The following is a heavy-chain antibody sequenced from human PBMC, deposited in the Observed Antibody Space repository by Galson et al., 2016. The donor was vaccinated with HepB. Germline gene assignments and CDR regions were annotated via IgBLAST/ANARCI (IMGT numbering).Heavy chain of an antibody. Sequence: SLRLSCAASGFNIRDYSMNWLRQAPGRGLEWISFIFSSSTIYYADSVKGRFTISRDNAKNSLYLQMNSLTDEDTAVYFCARGGRENTLDYWGQGTLVTVSS. J-gene: IGHJ4*02. CDR2: IFSSSTI. D-gene: IGHD2/OR15-2a*01. CDR1: GFNIRDYS. V-gene: IGHV3-48*02. CDR3: ARGGRENTLDY.